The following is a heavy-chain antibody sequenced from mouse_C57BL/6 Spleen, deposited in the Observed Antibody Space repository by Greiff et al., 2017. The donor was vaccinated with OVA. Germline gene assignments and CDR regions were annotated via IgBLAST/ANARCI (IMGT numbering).Heavy chain of an antibody. D-gene: IGHD2-2*01. CDR3: AREDGYDAGPYAMDY. CDR1: GYTFTDYY. CDR2: IIPNNGGT. Sequence: EVQLQQSGPELVKPGASVKISCKASGYTFTDYYMNWVKQSHGKSLEWIGAIIPNNGGTSYNQKFKGKATLTVDKSSSTAYKELRSLTSEDSAVYYCAREDGYDAGPYAMDYWGQGTSVTVSS. V-gene: IGHV1-26*01. J-gene: IGHJ4*01.